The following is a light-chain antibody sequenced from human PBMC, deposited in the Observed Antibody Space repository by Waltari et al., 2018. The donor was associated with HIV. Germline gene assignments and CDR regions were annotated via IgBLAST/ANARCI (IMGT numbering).Light chain of an antibody. CDR3: SSYGGSANLL. CDR1: SSDVGGYNF. Sequence: QSALTQPASVSGSPGQSITISCTGTSSDVGGYNFVSWYQQHPGKAPKLVIYEVTNRPSGVSHRFSGSKSGNTASLTISGLQAEDEADYYCSSYGGSANLLFGGGTKLTVL. CDR2: EVT. V-gene: IGLV2-14*01. J-gene: IGLJ2*01.